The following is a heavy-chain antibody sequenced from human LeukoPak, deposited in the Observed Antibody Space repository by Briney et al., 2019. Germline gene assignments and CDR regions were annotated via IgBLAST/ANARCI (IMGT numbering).Heavy chain of an antibody. CDR1: GFTFSSYW. Sequence: GGSLRLSCAASGFTFSSYWMSWVRQAPGKGLEWVANIKQDGSEKYYVDSVKGRFTISRDNAKNSLYLQMNSLRAEDTAVYYCARDVGYRYSGSYMIDYWGQGTLVTVSS. CDR3: ARDVGYRYSGSYMIDY. CDR2: IKQDGSEK. D-gene: IGHD1-26*01. V-gene: IGHV3-7*01. J-gene: IGHJ4*02.